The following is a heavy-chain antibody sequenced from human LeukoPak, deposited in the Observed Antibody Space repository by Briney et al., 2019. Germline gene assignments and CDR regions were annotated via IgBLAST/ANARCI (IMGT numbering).Heavy chain of an antibody. V-gene: IGHV3-23*01. Sequence: GGSLRLTCAASGFTFSSYAMSWVRQAPGKGLEWVSAISGSGGSTYYADSVKGRFTISRDNSKNTLYLQMNSLRAEDTAVYYCAKNMVRGVIIRYFDYWGQGTLVTVSS. CDR3: AKNMVRGVIIRYFDY. D-gene: IGHD3-10*01. CDR1: GFTFSSYA. CDR2: ISGSGGST. J-gene: IGHJ4*02.